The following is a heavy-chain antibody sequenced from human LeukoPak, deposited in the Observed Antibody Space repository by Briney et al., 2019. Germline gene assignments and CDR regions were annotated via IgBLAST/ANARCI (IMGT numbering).Heavy chain of an antibody. CDR1: GFIDRDYA. CDR3: ARDFGVIRRS. V-gene: IGHV3-30*03. D-gene: IGHD3-3*01. Sequence: GGSLRLSCAASGFIDRDYAMHWVRQAPGKGLEGVAVMSNEETDKNYAEAVKGRFTISRDDSKNTLFLQMSSLRPEDTAVYYCARDFGVIRRSWGQGTLVGVSS. CDR2: MSNEETDK. J-gene: IGHJ5*02.